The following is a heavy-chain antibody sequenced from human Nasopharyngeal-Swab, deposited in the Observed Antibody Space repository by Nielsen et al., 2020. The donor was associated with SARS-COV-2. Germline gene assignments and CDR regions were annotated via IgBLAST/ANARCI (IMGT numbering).Heavy chain of an antibody. J-gene: IGHJ3*02. V-gene: IGHV3-30*18. D-gene: IGHD3-3*01. CDR3: ANLIFGDAFDI. CDR1: GFTFSSHG. CDR2: ISYDGSNK. Sequence: GGSLRLSCAASGFTFSSHGMHWVRQAPGKGLEWVAVISYDGSNKYYADSVKGRFTISRDNSKNTLYLQMNSLRAEDTAVYYCANLIFGDAFDIWGQGTMVTVSS.